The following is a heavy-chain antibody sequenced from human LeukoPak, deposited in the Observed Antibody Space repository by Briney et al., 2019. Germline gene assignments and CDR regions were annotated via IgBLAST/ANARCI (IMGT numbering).Heavy chain of an antibody. J-gene: IGHJ4*02. CDR3: ARDSYDFWSGYYIDY. Sequence: GGSLRLSCAASGFTFSSYWMSWVRQAPGKGLEWVANIKQDGSEKYYVDSVKGRFTISRDNAKNSLYLQMNSLRAEVTAVYYCARDSYDFWSGYYIDYWGQGTLVTVSS. D-gene: IGHD3-3*01. CDR2: IKQDGSEK. V-gene: IGHV3-7*01. CDR1: GFTFSSYW.